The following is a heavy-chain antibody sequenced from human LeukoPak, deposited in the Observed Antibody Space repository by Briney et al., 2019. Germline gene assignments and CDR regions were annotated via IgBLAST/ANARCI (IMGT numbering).Heavy chain of an antibody. J-gene: IGHJ4*02. CDR3: AKDQGYEEAMTRGYFDY. V-gene: IGHV3-30*18. D-gene: IGHD2-2*01. CDR1: GGPISTYY. Sequence: LSLTCTVSGGPISTYYWSWIRQPPGKGLEWVADISYDGSNKYYADSVKGRFTISRDNSKNTLYLQMNSLRAEDTAVYYCAKDQGYEEAMTRGYFDYWGQGTLVTVSS. CDR2: ISYDGSNK.